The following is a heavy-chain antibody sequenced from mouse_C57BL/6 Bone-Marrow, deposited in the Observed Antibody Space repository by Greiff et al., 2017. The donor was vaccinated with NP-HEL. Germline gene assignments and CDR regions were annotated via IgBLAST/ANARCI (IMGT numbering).Heavy chain of an antibody. CDR2: IYPGSGST. J-gene: IGHJ4*01. CDR1: GYTFTSYW. V-gene: IGHV1-55*01. Sequence: QVQLQQPGAELVKPGASVKMSCKASGYTFTSYWITWVKQRPRQGLEWIGDIYPGSGSTNYNEKFKSKATLTVDTSSSTAYMQLSSLTSEDSAVYYCARVGDGYFYYYAMDYWGQGTSVTVSS. CDR3: ARVGDGYFYYYAMDY. D-gene: IGHD2-3*01.